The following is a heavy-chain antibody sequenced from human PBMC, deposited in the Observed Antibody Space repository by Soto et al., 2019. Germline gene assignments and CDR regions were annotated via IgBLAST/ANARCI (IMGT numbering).Heavy chain of an antibody. V-gene: IGHV6-1*01. CDR3: ARDLRYFDWLPGNWFDP. CDR1: GDSVSSNSAA. J-gene: IGHJ5*02. D-gene: IGHD3-9*01. Sequence: PSQTLSLTCAISGDSVSSNSAAWNWIRQSPSGGLEWLGRTYYRSKWYNDYAVSVKSRITINPDTSKNQFSLQLNSVTPEDTAVYYCARDLRYFDWLPGNWFDPWGQGTLVTVSS. CDR2: TYYRSKWYN.